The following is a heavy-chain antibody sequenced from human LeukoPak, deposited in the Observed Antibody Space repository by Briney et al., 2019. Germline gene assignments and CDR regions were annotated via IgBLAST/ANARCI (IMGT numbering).Heavy chain of an antibody. J-gene: IGHJ4*02. V-gene: IGHV3-23*01. Sequence: GGSLRLSCAASGFTFSSYAMRWVRQAPGKGLEWVSGLSGSGGSTYYADSVKGRFTISRDNSKNTLYLQMNSLRAEDTAVYYCAKDLNWNDFDYWGQGTLVTVSS. CDR3: AKDLNWNDFDY. CDR2: LSGSGGST. CDR1: GFTFSSYA. D-gene: IGHD1-20*01.